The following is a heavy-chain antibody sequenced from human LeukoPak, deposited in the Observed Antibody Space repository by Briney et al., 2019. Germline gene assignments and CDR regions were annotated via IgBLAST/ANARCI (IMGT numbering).Heavy chain of an antibody. CDR2: ISGSGGST. CDR3: AKGEEGATYPFFDY. D-gene: IGHD1-26*01. J-gene: IGHJ4*02. Sequence: GGSLRLSCAASGFTFSSYAMNWVRQAPGKGLEWVSGISGSGGSTYYADSVKGRFTISRDNSKNTLYLQMNSLRAEDTAVYYCAKGEEGATYPFFDYWGQGTLVTVSS. V-gene: IGHV3-23*01. CDR1: GFTFSSYA.